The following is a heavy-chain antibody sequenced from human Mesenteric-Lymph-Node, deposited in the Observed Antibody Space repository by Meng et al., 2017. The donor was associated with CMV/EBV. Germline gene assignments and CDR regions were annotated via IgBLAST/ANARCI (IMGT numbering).Heavy chain of an antibody. D-gene: IGHD1-7*01. CDR2: IIPILGIA. CDR3: AKLELRQGYYYYGMDV. V-gene: IGHV1-69*10. CDR1: GGTFSSYA. J-gene: IGHJ6*02. Sequence: SVKVSCKASGGTFSSYAISWVRQAPGQGLEWMGGIIPILGIANYAQKFQGRVTITADKSTSTAYMELSSLRSEDTAVYYYAKLELRQGYYYYGMDVWGQGTTVTVSS.